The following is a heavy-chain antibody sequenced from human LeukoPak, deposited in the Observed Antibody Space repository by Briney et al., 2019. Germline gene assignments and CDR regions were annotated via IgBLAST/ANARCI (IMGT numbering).Heavy chain of an antibody. D-gene: IGHD3-10*01. Sequence: GGSLRLSCAGSGFIFSDFYINWIRQSPGKGLEWLAYISPDGSYTTYGDSVKGRFVISRDNAKNSVSLQMNSLRVEDTAVYYCAKSISMIRSPSEYWGQGTLVTVSS. J-gene: IGHJ4*02. CDR1: GFIFSDFY. CDR3: AKSISMIRSPSEY. V-gene: IGHV3-11*03. CDR2: ISPDGSYT.